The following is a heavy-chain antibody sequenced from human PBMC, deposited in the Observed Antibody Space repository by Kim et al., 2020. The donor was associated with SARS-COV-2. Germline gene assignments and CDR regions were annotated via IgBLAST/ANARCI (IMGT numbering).Heavy chain of an antibody. Sequence: GGSLRLSCAASGFTFSSYGMHWVRQAPGKGLEWVAVIWYDGSNKYYADSVKGRFTISRDNSKNTLYLQMNSLRAEDTAVYYCAKDLGYCSGGSCVGFGAFDYWGQRTLVTVSS. CDR3: AKDLGYCSGGSCVGFGAFDY. D-gene: IGHD2-15*01. CDR1: GFTFSSYG. J-gene: IGHJ4*02. CDR2: IWYDGSNK. V-gene: IGHV3-33*06.